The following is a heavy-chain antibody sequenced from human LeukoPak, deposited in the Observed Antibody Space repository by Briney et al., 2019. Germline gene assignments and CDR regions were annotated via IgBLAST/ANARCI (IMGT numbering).Heavy chain of an antibody. J-gene: IGHJ4*02. CDR2: ISSSSSYI. D-gene: IGHD3-22*01. CDR3: AKDPGFYDSSGYPDY. CDR1: GFTFSSYS. Sequence: GGSLRLSCAASGFTFSSYSMNWVRQAPGKGLEWVSSISSSSSYIYYADSVKGRFTISRDNSRNTLYLQMNSLRAEDTAVYYCAKDPGFYDSSGYPDYWGQGTLVTVSS. V-gene: IGHV3-21*01.